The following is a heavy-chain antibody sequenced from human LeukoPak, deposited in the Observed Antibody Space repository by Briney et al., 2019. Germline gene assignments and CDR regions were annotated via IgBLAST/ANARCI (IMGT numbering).Heavy chain of an antibody. CDR3: ARDDRSPNYYYYYGMDV. Sequence: ASVKVSCKASGGTFSSYAISWVRQAPGQGLEWMGRIIPIFGIANYAQKFQGRVTITADKSTSTAYMELSSLRSEDTAVYYCARDDRSPNYYYYYGMDVWGQGTTVTVSS. CDR2: IIPIFGIA. CDR1: GGTFSSYA. J-gene: IGHJ6*02. D-gene: IGHD1-14*01. V-gene: IGHV1-69*04.